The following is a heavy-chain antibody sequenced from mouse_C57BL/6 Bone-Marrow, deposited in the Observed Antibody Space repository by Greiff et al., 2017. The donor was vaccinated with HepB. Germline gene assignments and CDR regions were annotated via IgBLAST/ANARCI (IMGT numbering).Heavy chain of an antibody. CDR3: TAAPDYYGRNY. J-gene: IGHJ2*01. CDR1: GFNIKDDY. Sequence: VQLKESGAELVRPGASVKLSCTASGFNIKDDYMHWVKQRPEQGLEWIGWIDPENGDTEYASKFQGKATITADTSSNTAYLQLSSLTSEDTAVYYCTAAPDYYGRNYWGQGTTHTVSS. CDR2: IDPENGDT. V-gene: IGHV14-4*01. D-gene: IGHD1-1*01.